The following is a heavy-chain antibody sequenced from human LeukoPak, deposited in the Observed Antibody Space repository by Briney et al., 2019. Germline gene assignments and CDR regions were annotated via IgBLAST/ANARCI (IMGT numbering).Heavy chain of an antibody. J-gene: IGHJ4*02. CDR1: GFTLSSYG. CDR3: AKDALYYYDSSGYYDY. Sequence: PGGSLRLSCAASGFTLSSYGMHWVRQAPGKGLEWVAVISYDGSNKYYADSVKGRFTISRDNSKNTLYLQMNSLRAEDTAVYYCAKDALYYYDSSGYYDYWGQGTLVTVSS. V-gene: IGHV3-30*18. CDR2: ISYDGSNK. D-gene: IGHD3-22*01.